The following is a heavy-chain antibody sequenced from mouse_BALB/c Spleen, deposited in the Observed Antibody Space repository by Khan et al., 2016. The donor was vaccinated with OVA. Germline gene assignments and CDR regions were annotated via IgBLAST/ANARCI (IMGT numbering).Heavy chain of an antibody. CDR3: ARSYYGNYREAMDY. CDR2: IWGDGST. V-gene: IGHV2-6-7*01. D-gene: IGHD2-10*01. CDR1: GFSLNGYG. Sequence: QVQLKQSGPGLVAPSQSLSITCTVSGFSLNGYGVNWVRQPPGKGLEWLGMIWGDGSTDYNSALKSRLSISKDKSKSQVFLKMNSLQNDDTAMYCGARSYYGNYREAMDYWGQGTSVTVSS. J-gene: IGHJ4*01.